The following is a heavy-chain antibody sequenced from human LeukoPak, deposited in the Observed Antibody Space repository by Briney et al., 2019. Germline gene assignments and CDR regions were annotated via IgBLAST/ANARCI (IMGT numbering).Heavy chain of an antibody. Sequence: GRSLRLSWAASGFIFSNYGFHWVRQAPGKGLEWVAVFWSDGRQKYYVDSVKGRFTVSRDTSKKTVYLQMNSLRAEDTAVYYCARDDDGSGKYGQLYWGQGTLVTVSS. CDR2: FWSDGRQK. CDR1: GFIFSNYG. D-gene: IGHD3-10*01. J-gene: IGHJ4*02. V-gene: IGHV3-33*01. CDR3: ARDDDGSGKYGQLY.